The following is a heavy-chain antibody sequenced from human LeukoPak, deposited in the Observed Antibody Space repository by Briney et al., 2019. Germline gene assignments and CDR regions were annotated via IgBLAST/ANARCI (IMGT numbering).Heavy chain of an antibody. J-gene: IGHJ4*02. Sequence: GESLKISCKGSGYSFTSYWISWVRQMPGKGLEWMGIIYPGDSDTRYSPSFQGQVTISSDKSISTAYLQLSSLKAADTAMYYCAIHGPGSSSGYLFYYWGQGTLVTVSS. CDR3: AIHGPGSSSGYLFYY. CDR1: GYSFTSYW. V-gene: IGHV5-51*01. CDR2: IYPGDSDT. D-gene: IGHD6-13*01.